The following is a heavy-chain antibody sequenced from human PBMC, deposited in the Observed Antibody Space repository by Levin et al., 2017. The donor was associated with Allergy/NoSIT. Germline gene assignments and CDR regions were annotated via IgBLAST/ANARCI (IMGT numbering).Heavy chain of an antibody. CDR2: ISSSGSTI. CDR3: AVVDYSSSGVGYYYGMDV. CDR1: GFTFSDYY. V-gene: IGHV3-11*01. D-gene: IGHD6-6*01. J-gene: IGHJ6*02. Sequence: RSGGSLRLSCAASGFTFSDYYMSWIRQAPGKGLEWVSYISSSGSTIYYADSVKGRFTISRDNAKNSLYLQMNSLRAEDTAVYYCAVVDYSSSGVGYYYGMDVWGQGTTVTVSS.